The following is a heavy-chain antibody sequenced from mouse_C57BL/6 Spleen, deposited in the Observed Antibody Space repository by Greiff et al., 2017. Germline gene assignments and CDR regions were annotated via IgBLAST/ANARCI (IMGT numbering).Heavy chain of an antibody. CDR2: INPGSGGT. CDR3: ARARGYGYDEAY. Sequence: QVQLKESGAELVRPGTSVKVSCKASGYAFTNYLIEWVKQRPGQGLEWIGVINPGSGGTNYNEKFKGKATLTADKSSSTAYMQLSSLTSEDSAVDFWARARGYGYDEAYWGQGTPVTVSA. V-gene: IGHV1-54*01. J-gene: IGHJ3*01. CDR1: GYAFTNYL. D-gene: IGHD2-2*01.